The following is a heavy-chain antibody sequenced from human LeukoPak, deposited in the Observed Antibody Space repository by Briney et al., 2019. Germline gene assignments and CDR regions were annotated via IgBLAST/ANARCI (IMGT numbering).Heavy chain of an antibody. D-gene: IGHD3-9*01. CDR3: ARDLLDYDILTGYYDNDAFDI. J-gene: IGHJ3*02. CDR2: ISSSSSYI. Sequence: GGSPRLSCAASGFTFSSYSMNWVRQAPGKGLKWVSSISSSSSYIYYADSVKGRFTISRDNAKNSLYLQMNSLRAEDTAVYYCARDLLDYDILTGYYDNDAFDIWGQGTMVTVSS. V-gene: IGHV3-21*01. CDR1: GFTFSSYS.